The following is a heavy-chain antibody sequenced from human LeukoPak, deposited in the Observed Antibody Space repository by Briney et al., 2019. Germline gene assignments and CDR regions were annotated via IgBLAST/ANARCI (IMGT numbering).Heavy chain of an antibody. CDR1: GYTFTSYG. Sequence: GASVKVSCKASGYTFTSYGISWVRLAPGQGLEWTGWISAYNGNTNYAQKLQGRVSMTTDTSTSTAYMELRRLRSDDTAVYYCARRTFPVAAASDYWGQGTLVTVSS. CDR2: ISAYNGNT. CDR3: ARRTFPVAAASDY. D-gene: IGHD6-13*01. J-gene: IGHJ4*02. V-gene: IGHV1-18*01.